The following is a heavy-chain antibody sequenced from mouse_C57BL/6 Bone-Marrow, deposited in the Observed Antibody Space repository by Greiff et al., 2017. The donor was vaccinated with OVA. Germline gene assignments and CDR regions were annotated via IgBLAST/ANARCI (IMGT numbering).Heavy chain of an antibody. CDR1: GFNIKDDY. CDR3: TTDGSSFNYFDY. V-gene: IGHV14-4*01. CDR2: IDPENGDT. J-gene: IGHJ2*01. D-gene: IGHD1-1*01. Sequence: VQLQQSGAELVRPGASVKLSCTASGFNIKDDYMHWVKQRPEQGLEWIGWIDPENGDTEYASKVPGKATITADTSSNTAYLQLSSLTSEDTAVYYCTTDGSSFNYFDYWGQGTTLTVSS.